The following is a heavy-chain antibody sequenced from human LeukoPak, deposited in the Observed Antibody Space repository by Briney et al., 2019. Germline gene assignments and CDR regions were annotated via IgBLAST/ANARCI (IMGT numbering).Heavy chain of an antibody. CDR3: ARVGSSNWSDAFDI. J-gene: IGHJ3*02. Sequence: SETLSLTCTVSGGSISSHYWSWIRQPPGKGLEWIGYIYYSGSTNYNPSLKSRVTISVDTSKNQFSLKLSSVTAADTAVYYCARVGSSNWSDAFDIWGQGTMVTVSS. CDR1: GGSISSHY. D-gene: IGHD6-13*01. V-gene: IGHV4-59*11. CDR2: IYYSGST.